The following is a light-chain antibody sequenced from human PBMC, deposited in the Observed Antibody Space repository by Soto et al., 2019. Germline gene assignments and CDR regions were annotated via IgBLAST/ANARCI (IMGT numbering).Light chain of an antibody. Sequence: QSALTQPASVSGSPGQSITISCTGTSSDVGGYNYVSWYQQHPGKAPKLMIYDVNNRPSGVSNRFSRSKSGNTASLTISGLQAEDEADYYCSSYTGSSTYVVCGGGTKLTVL. CDR2: DVN. CDR3: SSYTGSSTYVV. J-gene: IGLJ2*01. CDR1: SSDVGGYNY. V-gene: IGLV2-14*01.